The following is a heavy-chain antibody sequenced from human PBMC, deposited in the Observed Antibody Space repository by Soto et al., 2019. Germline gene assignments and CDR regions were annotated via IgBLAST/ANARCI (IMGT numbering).Heavy chain of an antibody. D-gene: IGHD5-12*01. V-gene: IGHV4-31*03. CDR2: IYYTGSA. Sequence: SKTLSLTCKVSGGAIDRGGYYWCWIRQHPGKGLEWIGHIYYTGSAYYKPSLKSRVSMSIDTSQNQFSLELISVTAADTAVYYCARVGSSYDRDLLDV. J-gene: IGHJ3*01. CDR3: ARVGSSYDRDLLDV. CDR1: GGAIDRGGYY.